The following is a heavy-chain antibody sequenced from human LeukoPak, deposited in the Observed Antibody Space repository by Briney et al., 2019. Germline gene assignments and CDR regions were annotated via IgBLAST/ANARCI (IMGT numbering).Heavy chain of an antibody. CDR1: GGSISSSSYY. D-gene: IGHD4-23*01. V-gene: IGHV4-39*01. CDR2: IYYSGST. Sequence: PSETLSLTCTVSGGSISSSSYYWGWICQPPGKGLEWIGSIYYSGSTYYNPSLKSRVTISVDTSKNQFSLKLSSMTAADTAVYYCARLTRVRNYGGNFGDYWGQGTLVTVSS. CDR3: ARLTRVRNYGGNFGDY. J-gene: IGHJ4*02.